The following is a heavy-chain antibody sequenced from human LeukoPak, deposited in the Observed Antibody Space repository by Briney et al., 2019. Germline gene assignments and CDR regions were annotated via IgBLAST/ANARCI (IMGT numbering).Heavy chain of an antibody. Sequence: SETLSLTCTVSGGSISSSSYYWGWIRQPPGKGLEWIGSIYYSGSTYYNPSLKSRVTISVDTSKNQFSLKLTSVTAGDTAVSYCARGIGTSYESSRDAFDIWGQGTMVTVSS. CDR2: IYYSGST. CDR1: GGSISSSSYY. J-gene: IGHJ3*02. V-gene: IGHV4-39*01. D-gene: IGHD3-22*01. CDR3: ARGIGTSYESSRDAFDI.